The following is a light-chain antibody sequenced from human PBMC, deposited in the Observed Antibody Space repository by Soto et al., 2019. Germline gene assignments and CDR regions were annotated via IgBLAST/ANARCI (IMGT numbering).Light chain of an antibody. J-gene: IGKJ4*01. V-gene: IGKV3-11*01. CDR1: QTGRNN. CDR3: QQHSNWPLT. CDR2: DAS. Sequence: EIVLTQSPASLCLSPGERATLSSRANQTGRNNLTWYQQRPSQASRLLIYDASSRATGIPARFSGSGSGTDFTLTISSLEPEDFAVYYCQQHSNWPLTFGGGTKVDIK.